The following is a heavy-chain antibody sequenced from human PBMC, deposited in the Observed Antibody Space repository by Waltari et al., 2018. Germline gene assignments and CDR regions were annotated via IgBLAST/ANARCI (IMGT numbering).Heavy chain of an antibody. J-gene: IGHJ4*02. Sequence: EVQVLESGGGLVQPGGSLRLSCAASGFTFSTYAMGWVRQAPGKGLGWLSAINDAVGWTSHSDSVRGRFTISRDNSKNILYLQMNDLRVEDTAIYYCAKYANPSSYLDYWGQGTLVTVSS. D-gene: IGHD6-6*01. V-gene: IGHV3-23*01. CDR3: AKYANPSSYLDY. CDR1: GFTFSTYA. CDR2: INDAVGWT.